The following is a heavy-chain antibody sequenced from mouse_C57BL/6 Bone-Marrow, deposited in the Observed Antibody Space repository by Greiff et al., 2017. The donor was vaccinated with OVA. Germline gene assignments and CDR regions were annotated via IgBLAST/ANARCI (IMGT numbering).Heavy chain of an antibody. Sequence: EVQLVESEGGLVQPGSSMKLSCTASGFTFSDYYMAWVRQVPEKGLEWVANINYDGSSTYYLDSLKSRFIISRDNAKNILYLQMSSLKSEDTATYYCARAGTPYAMDYWGQGTSVTVSS. J-gene: IGHJ4*01. D-gene: IGHD3-3*01. CDR2: INYDGSST. V-gene: IGHV5-16*01. CDR3: ARAGTPYAMDY. CDR1: GFTFSDYY.